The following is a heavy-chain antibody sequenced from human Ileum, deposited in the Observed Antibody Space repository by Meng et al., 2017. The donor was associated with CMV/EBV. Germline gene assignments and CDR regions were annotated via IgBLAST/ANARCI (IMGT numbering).Heavy chain of an antibody. V-gene: IGHV1-69*10. J-gene: IGHJ4*02. CDR3: ARDLSLRYCSSTSCFPLYFDY. Sequence: YAISWVRQAPGQGLEWMGGIIPILGIANYAQKFQGRVTITADKSTSTAYMELSSLRSEDTAVYYCARDLSLRYCSSTSCFPLYFDYWGQGTLVTVSS. D-gene: IGHD2-2*01. CDR2: IIPILGIA. CDR1: YA.